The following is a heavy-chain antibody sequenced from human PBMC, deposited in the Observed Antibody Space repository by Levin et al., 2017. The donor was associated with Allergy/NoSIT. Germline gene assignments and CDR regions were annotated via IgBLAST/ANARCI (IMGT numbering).Heavy chain of an antibody. CDR3: ARRGQWLEFDY. Sequence: SQTLSLTCTVSGGSIHSTTYYWSWIRQPPGTGLEWIGRIYFSGSAYYNPSLKSRVAISVDTSENKFSLKLDSVTAADTAVYYCARRGQWLEFDYWGQGTLVTVSS. V-gene: IGHV4-39*01. CDR2: IYFSGSA. J-gene: IGHJ4*02. CDR1: GGSIHSTTYY. D-gene: IGHD6-19*01.